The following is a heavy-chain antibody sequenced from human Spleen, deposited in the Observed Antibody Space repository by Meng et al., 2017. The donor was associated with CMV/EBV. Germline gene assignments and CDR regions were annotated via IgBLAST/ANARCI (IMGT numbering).Heavy chain of an antibody. CDR2: IIPSSGDT. Sequence: KVYCKASGYSFTGYYLHWVRQAPGQGLEWMGWIIPSSGDTHYAQKFQGRVTMTRDTSISTAYMKLSRLTSDDTAVYYCARSSGYEVDYWGQGTLVTVSS. V-gene: IGHV1-2*02. D-gene: IGHD3-22*01. CDR1: GYSFTGYY. J-gene: IGHJ4*02. CDR3: ARSSGYEVDY.